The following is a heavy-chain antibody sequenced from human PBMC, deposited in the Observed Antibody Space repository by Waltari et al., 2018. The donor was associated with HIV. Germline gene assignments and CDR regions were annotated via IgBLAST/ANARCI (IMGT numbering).Heavy chain of an antibody. V-gene: IGHV4-4*07. CDR2: IHSRGDR. CDR3: ARDCRGAACLPETAFDY. D-gene: IGHD2-21*02. CDR1: SGSINNFY. Sequence: QVQLQQSGPGAVKPSETLSLTCTVSSGSINNFYWTWVRQTAGNGLEYIGRIHSRGDRPPSSSSTLRVTMSLDPSKNPFSLKLHSLSAADTAVYYCARDCRGAACLPETAFDYWGQGTLVTVSS. J-gene: IGHJ4*02.